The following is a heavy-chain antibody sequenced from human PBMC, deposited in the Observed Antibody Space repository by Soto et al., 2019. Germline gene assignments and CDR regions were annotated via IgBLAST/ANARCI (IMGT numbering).Heavy chain of an antibody. V-gene: IGHV4-34*01. D-gene: IGHD2-2*01. CDR3: AREGGYCSSTSCYHARYYYYGMDV. J-gene: IGHJ6*02. Sequence: SETLSLTCAVYAGSFSGYYWSWIRQPPGKGLEWIGEINHSGSTNYNPSLKSRVTISVDTSKNQFSLKLSSVTAADTAVYYCAREGGYCSSTSCYHARYYYYGMDVWGQGTTVT. CDR1: AGSFSGYY. CDR2: INHSGST.